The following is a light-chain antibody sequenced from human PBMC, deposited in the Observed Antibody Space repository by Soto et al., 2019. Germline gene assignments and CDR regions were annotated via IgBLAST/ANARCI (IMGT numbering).Light chain of an antibody. CDR3: QQRSNWPPLT. J-gene: IGKJ4*01. V-gene: IGKV3-11*01. CDR1: QSVSSY. Sequence: EIVLTQSPATLSSSPGERATLSCRASQSVSSYLAWYQQKPGQTPRLLIYDASSRATGIPARFSGSGSGTDFTLTISSLEPEDFAVYYCQQRSNWPPLTFGGGTKVEIK. CDR2: DAS.